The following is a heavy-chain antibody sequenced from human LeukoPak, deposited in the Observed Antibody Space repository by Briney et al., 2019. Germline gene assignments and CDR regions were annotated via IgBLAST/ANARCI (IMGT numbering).Heavy chain of an antibody. CDR2: VSSSSSSI. CDR3: ARGPPCSSTSCYVTGAFDS. D-gene: IGHD2-2*01. CDR1: GFSFSIYS. Sequence: GXLRLSCAASGFSFSIYSMNWVRQAPGKGLEWVSSVSSSSSSIYYADSLKGRFTISRDNDKNSLFLQVNSLRDEDTAVYYCARGPPCSSTSCYVTGAFDSWGQGTMVTVS. J-gene: IGHJ3*01. V-gene: IGHV3-21*01.